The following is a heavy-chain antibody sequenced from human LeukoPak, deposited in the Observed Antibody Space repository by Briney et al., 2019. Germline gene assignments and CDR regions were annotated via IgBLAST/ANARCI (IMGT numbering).Heavy chain of an antibody. D-gene: IGHD6-6*01. CDR3: AGPKQLAYFDY. CDR2: INHSGST. Sequence: PSETLSLTCAVYGGSFSGYYWSWIRQPPGKGLEWIGEINHSGSTNYNPSLKSRVTISVDTSKNQFSLKLSSVTAADTAVYYCAGPKQLAYFDYWGQGTLVTVSS. V-gene: IGHV4-34*01. CDR1: GGSFSGYY. J-gene: IGHJ4*02.